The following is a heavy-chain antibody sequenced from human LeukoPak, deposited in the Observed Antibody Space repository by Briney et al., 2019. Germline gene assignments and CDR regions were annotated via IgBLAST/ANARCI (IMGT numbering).Heavy chain of an antibody. V-gene: IGHV1-2*02. CDR3: ARSGAYGSGSYLSY. J-gene: IGHJ4*02. Sequence: ASVKVSCKASGYTFTGYYIHWVRQAPGQGLEWMGWINPNNGGTNYAQKSQGRVTMTRDTSIGTAYMELSSLRSDDTAVYYCARSGAYGSGSYLSYWGQGTLVTVSS. CDR2: INPNNGGT. D-gene: IGHD3-10*01. CDR1: GYTFTGYY.